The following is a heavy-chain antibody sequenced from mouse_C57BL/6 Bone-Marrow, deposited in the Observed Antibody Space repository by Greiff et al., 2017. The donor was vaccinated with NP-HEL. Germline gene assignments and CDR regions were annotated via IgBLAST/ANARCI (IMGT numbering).Heavy chain of an antibody. J-gene: IGHJ4*01. Sequence: EVQVVESGGDLVKPGGSLKLSCAASGFTFSSYGMSWVRQTPDKRLEWVATISSGGSYTYYPDSVKGRFTISRDNAKNTLYLQMSSLKSEDTAMYYCARHEYYDAMDYWGQGTSVTVSS. CDR1: GFTFSSYG. V-gene: IGHV5-6*01. CDR2: ISSGGSYT. CDR3: ARHEYYDAMDY. D-gene: IGHD5-2*01.